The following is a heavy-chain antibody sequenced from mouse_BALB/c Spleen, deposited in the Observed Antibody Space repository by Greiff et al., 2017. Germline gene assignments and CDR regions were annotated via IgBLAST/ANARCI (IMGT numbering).Heavy chain of an antibody. V-gene: IGHV2-9*02. J-gene: IGHJ3*01. Sequence: VQGVESGPGLVAPSQSLSITCTVSGFSLTSYGVHWVRQPPGKGLEWLGVIWAGGSTNYNSALMSRLSISKDNSKSQVFLKMNSLQTDDTAMYYCARDQRYYGGYWGQGTLVTVSA. CDR2: IWAGGST. CDR3: ARDQRYYGGY. D-gene: IGHD1-1*01. CDR1: GFSLTSYG.